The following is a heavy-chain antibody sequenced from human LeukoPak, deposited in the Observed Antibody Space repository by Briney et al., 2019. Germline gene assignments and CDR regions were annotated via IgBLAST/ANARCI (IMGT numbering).Heavy chain of an antibody. J-gene: IGHJ4*02. CDR1: GGSISSGGYY. V-gene: IGHV4-30-2*01. Sequence: SETLSLTCTVSGGSISSGGYYWSWIRQPPGKGLEWIGYIYHGGSTYYNPSLKSRVTISVDRSKNQFSLKLSSVTAADTAVYYCARSRGVARIRYFDYWGQGTLVTVSS. CDR3: ARSRGVARIRYFDY. D-gene: IGHD5-12*01. CDR2: IYHGGST.